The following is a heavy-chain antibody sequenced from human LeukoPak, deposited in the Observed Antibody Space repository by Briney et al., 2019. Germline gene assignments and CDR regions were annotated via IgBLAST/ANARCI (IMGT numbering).Heavy chain of an antibody. J-gene: IGHJ5*02. D-gene: IGHD6-19*01. CDR2: INPNSGGT. V-gene: IGHV1-2*02. CDR3: ATQATSGWHFS. CDR1: GYTSTGYY. Sequence: ASVKASCKASGYTSTGYYMHWVRQAPGQGPEWMGWINPNSGGTNYAQKFQGRVTMTRDTSLSTVYMELSRLRSDDTAVYYCATQATSGWHFSWGQGTLVTVSP.